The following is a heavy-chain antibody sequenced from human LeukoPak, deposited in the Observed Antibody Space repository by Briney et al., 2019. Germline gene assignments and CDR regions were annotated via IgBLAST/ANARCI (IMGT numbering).Heavy chain of an antibody. Sequence: ASVKVSCKASGYTFTSYDINWVRQATGPGLEWMGWMNPNSGNTGYAQKFQGRVTITRNTSISTAYMELSSLRSEDTVVYYCARDVGEYCSSTNCYASHYWGQGTLVTVSS. CDR1: GYTFTSYD. J-gene: IGHJ4*02. CDR2: MNPNSGNT. D-gene: IGHD2-2*01. V-gene: IGHV1-8*03. CDR3: ARDVGEYCSSTNCYASHY.